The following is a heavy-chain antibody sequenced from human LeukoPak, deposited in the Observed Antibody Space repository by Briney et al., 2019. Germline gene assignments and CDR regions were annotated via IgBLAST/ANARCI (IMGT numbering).Heavy chain of an antibody. Sequence: GGSLRLSCAASGFTFSSYGMHWVRQAPGKGLEWVAFIRYDGSNKYYADSVKGRFTISRDNSKNTLYLQMSSLRAEDTAVYYCAKDKVVRDYYFGYWGQGTLVTVSS. V-gene: IGHV3-30*02. D-gene: IGHD3-10*01. J-gene: IGHJ4*02. CDR3: AKDKVVRDYYFGY. CDR2: IRYDGSNK. CDR1: GFTFSSYG.